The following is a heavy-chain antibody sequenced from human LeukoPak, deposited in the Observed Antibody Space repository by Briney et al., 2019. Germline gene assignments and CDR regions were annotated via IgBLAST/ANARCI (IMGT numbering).Heavy chain of an antibody. V-gene: IGHV4-34*01. CDR1: GGSISSYY. CDR2: INHSGST. D-gene: IGHD2-2*02. J-gene: IGHJ6*04. CDR3: ARDWGYCSSTSCYKAMDV. Sequence: SETLSLTCTVSGGSISSYYWSWIRQPPGKGLEWIGEINHSGSTNYNPSLKSRVTISVDTSKNQFSLKLSSVTAADTAVYYCARDWGYCSSTSCYKAMDVWGKGTTVTVSS.